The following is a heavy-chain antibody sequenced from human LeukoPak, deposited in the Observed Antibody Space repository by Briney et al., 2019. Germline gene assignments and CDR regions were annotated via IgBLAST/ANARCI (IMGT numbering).Heavy chain of an antibody. CDR3: ARCGPEDYYYYMDV. D-gene: IGHD6-25*01. V-gene: IGHV3-23*01. Sequence: GRSLRLSCARSGFTFSSYAMSWVRHAPEKGLEWVSTIIGSGGAGTYYADSVKGRFNVSRDNSKNTLYLQMNSVRAEDTVVYYCARCGPEDYYYYMDVWGKGTTVTVSS. CDR1: GFTFSSYA. J-gene: IGHJ6*03. CDR2: IIGSGGAGT.